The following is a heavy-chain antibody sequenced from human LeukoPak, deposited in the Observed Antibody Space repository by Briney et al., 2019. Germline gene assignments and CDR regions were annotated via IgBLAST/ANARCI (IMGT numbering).Heavy chain of an antibody. CDR2: IYYSGST. CDR3: ARAGSFEVGATSFDY. CDR1: GGSISSYY. Sequence: SETLSLTCTVSGGSISSYYWGWIRQPPGKGLEWIGSIYYSGSTYYNPSLKSRVTISVDTSKNQFSLKLSSVTAADTAVYYCARAGSFEVGATSFDYWGQGTLVTVSS. J-gene: IGHJ4*02. V-gene: IGHV4-39*07. D-gene: IGHD1-26*01.